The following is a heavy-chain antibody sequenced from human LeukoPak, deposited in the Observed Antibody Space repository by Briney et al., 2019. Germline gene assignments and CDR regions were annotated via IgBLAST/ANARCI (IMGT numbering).Heavy chain of an antibody. CDR1: GFTFSNAW. CDR3: TTDTSGWPDYYGMDV. Sequence: TGGSLRLSCAASGFTFSNAWMSWVRQAPGKGLEWVGRIKSKTDGGTTDYAAPVKGRFTISRDDSKNTLYLQMNSLKTEDTAVYYCTTDTSGWPDYYGMDVWGQGTTVTVSS. J-gene: IGHJ6*02. CDR2: IKSKTDGGTT. D-gene: IGHD6-19*01. V-gene: IGHV3-15*01.